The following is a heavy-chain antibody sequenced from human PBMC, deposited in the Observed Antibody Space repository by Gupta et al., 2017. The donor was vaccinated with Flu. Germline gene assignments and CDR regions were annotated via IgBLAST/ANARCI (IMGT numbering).Heavy chain of an antibody. Sequence: WIRQPAGKGLEWIGRIYTSGSTNYNPSLKSRVTMSVDTSKNQFSLKLSSVTAADTAVYYCARGQLWLDGFDYWGQGTLVTVSS. J-gene: IGHJ4*02. CDR3: ARGQLWLDGFDY. CDR2: IYTSGST. D-gene: IGHD5-18*01. V-gene: IGHV4-4*07.